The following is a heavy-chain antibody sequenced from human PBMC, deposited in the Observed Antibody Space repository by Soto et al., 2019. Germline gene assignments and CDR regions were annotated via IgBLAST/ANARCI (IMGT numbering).Heavy chain of an antibody. Sequence: GSVNGSCKASGYTFSDYYIHWVRQAPGQGLEGMGWVNPTTGGTNYAQKFQGRVTMTRDTSITTAYMELSRLRSDDTAVYYCARDHSYLYVWGRYRLNDFCGQGSLVTVSS. V-gene: IGHV1-2*02. CDR3: ARDHSYLYVWGRYRLNDF. CDR1: GYTFSDYY. J-gene: IGHJ4*02. D-gene: IGHD3-16*02. CDR2: VNPTTGGT.